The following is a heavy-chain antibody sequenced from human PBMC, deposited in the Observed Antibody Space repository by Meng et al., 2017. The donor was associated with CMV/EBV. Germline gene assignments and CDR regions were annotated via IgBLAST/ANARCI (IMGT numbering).Heavy chain of an antibody. D-gene: IGHD2-15*01. CDR2: INHSGST. CDR3: ARGYCSGGSCYLFGYFDL. V-gene: IGHV4-34*01. J-gene: IGHJ2*01. CDR1: GGSFSGYY. Sequence: GSLRLSCAVYGGSFSGYYWSWICQPPGKGLEWIGEINHSGSTNYNPSLKSRVTISVDTSKNQFSLKLSSVTAADTAVYYCARGYCSGGSCYLFGYFDLWGRGTLVTVSS.